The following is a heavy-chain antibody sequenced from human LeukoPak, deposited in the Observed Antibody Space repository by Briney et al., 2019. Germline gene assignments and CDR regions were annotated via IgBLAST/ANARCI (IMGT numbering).Heavy chain of an antibody. V-gene: IGHV3-30-3*01. Sequence: GRSLRLSCAASGFTFSSYAMHWVRQAPGKGLEWVAVISYDGSNKYYADSVKGRFTISRDNSKNTLYLQMNSLRAEDTAVYYCARPYSTYFDYWGQGPLVTVSS. D-gene: IGHD4-11*01. J-gene: IGHJ4*02. CDR2: ISYDGSNK. CDR1: GFTFSSYA. CDR3: ARPYSTYFDY.